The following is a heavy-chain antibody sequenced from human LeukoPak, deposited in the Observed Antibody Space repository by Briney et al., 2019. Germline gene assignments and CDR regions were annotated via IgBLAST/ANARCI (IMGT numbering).Heavy chain of an antibody. V-gene: IGHV3-74*01. J-gene: IGHJ3*02. Sequence: GGSLRLSCAASGFTFSSYWMHWVRQAPGKGLVWVSRINTDGSSTNYADSVKGRFTISRDNAKNTLYLQVNRLRAEDTAVYYCAREVAKTMDAFDIWGQGTMVTVSS. CDR1: GFTFSSYW. D-gene: IGHD3-10*01. CDR3: AREVAKTMDAFDI. CDR2: INTDGSST.